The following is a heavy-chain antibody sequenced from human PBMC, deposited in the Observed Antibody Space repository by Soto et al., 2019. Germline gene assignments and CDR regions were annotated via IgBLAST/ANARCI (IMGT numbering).Heavy chain of an antibody. CDR1: GGTFSSYA. J-gene: IGHJ4*02. D-gene: IGHD5-12*01. CDR2: IVPIVDTS. Sequence: QVQLVQSGAEVRKLASSVKVSCKTSGGTFSSYAISWVRQAPGQGLEWMGGIVPIVDTSTYAQKFQGRVTITADESTSTVYMELSSLRSDDTAVYYCVRVVAIPGYPDNWGQGTLVTVSS. V-gene: IGHV1-69*12. CDR3: VRVVAIPGYPDN.